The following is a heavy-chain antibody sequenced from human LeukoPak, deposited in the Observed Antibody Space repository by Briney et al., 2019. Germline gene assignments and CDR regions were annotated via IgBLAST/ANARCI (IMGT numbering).Heavy chain of an antibody. J-gene: IGHJ4*02. D-gene: IGHD6-13*01. CDR2: INHSGST. Sequence: PSETLSLTCAVYGGSFSGYYWSWIRQPPGKGLEWIGEINHSGSTNYNPSLKSRVTISVDTSKNQFSLKLSSVTAADTAVYYCARESEFASNIAAAGTRAGDYWCQGTLVTVSS. CDR1: GGSFSGYY. V-gene: IGHV4-34*01. CDR3: ARESEFASNIAAAGTRAGDY.